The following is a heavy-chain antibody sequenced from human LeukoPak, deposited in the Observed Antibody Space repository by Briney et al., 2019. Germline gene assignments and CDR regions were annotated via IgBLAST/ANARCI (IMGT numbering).Heavy chain of an antibody. D-gene: IGHD4-17*01. CDR3: AKQYYADYYFDY. J-gene: IGHJ4*02. V-gene: IGHV3-43D*03. CDR1: GFTFDDYA. Sequence: GGSLRLSCAASGFTFDDYAMHWVRQAPGKGLEWVSLISWDGGSSYYADSVKGRFTISRDNSKNSLYLQMNSLRAEDTALYYCAKQYYADYYFDYWGQGTLVTVSS. CDR2: ISWDGGSS.